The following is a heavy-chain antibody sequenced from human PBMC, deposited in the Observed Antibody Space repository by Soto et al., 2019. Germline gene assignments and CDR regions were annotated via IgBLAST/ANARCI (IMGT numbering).Heavy chain of an antibody. CDR3: AKDYSNGAAAGPNWFDP. D-gene: IGHD6-13*01. Sequence: QLGGSLRLSCAASGFTFSSYAMSWVRQAPGKGLEWVSAISGSGGSTYYADSVKGRFTISRDNSKNTLYLQMNSLRAEDTAVYYCAKDYSNGAAAGPNWFDPWGQGTLVTVSS. J-gene: IGHJ5*02. V-gene: IGHV3-23*01. CDR2: ISGSGGST. CDR1: GFTFSSYA.